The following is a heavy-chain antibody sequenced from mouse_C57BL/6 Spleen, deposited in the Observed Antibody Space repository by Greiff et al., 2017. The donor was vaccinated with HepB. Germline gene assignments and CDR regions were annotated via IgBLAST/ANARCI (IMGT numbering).Heavy chain of an antibody. D-gene: IGHD1-1*01. CDR2: ISSGSSTI. CDR3: ARRGYCSGSSYDYFDC. J-gene: IGHJ2*01. V-gene: IGHV5-17*01. CDR1: GFTFTGYG. Sequence: EVLLVESGGGLVKPGGSLKLSCAASGFTFTGYGMHWVRQTPEKGLEWVAYISSGSSTIYYAYTLKGRFTISRDNATNTLFLQMPSLRSEDAAMYFCARRGYCSGSSYDYFDCWGQGTTLTVSS.